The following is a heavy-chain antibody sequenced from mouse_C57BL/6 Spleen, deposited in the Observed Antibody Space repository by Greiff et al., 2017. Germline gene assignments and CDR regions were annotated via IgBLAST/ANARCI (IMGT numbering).Heavy chain of an antibody. CDR2: INPSNGGT. CDR3: ARWAGTGDAMED. CDR1: GYTFTSYW. V-gene: IGHV1-53*01. J-gene: IGHJ4*01. Sequence: QVQLQQPGTELVKPGASVKLSCKASGYTFTSYWMHWVKQRPGQGLEWIGNINPSNGGTNYNEKFKSKATLTVDKSSSTAYMQLSSLTSEDSAVYCGARWAGTGDAMEDWGQGTSVTVSS. D-gene: IGHD3-3*01.